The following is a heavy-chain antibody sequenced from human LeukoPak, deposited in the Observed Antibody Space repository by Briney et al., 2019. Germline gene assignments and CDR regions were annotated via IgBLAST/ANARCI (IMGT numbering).Heavy chain of an antibody. V-gene: IGHV4-39*01. CDR1: GGSISSSSYY. CDR3: ARHRSGVTYFDY. CDR2: IYYSGST. Sequence: SETLSLTCTVSGGSISSSSYYWGWIRQPPGEGLEWIGTIYYSGSTYYNPSLESRLTISVDTSKNQFSLKLSSVTAADMALYYCARHRSGVTYFDYWGQGTLVTVSS. D-gene: IGHD2-21*02. J-gene: IGHJ4*02.